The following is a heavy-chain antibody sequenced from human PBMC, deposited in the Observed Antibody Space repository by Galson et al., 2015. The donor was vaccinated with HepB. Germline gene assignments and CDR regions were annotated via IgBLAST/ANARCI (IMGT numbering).Heavy chain of an antibody. CDR3: AKDMASGIAAAGPCDY. CDR2: ISGSGGST. CDR1: GFTFSSYA. J-gene: IGHJ4*02. D-gene: IGHD6-13*01. V-gene: IGHV3-23*01. Sequence: SLRLSCAASGFTFSSYAMSWVRQAPGKGLEWVSAISGSGGSTYYADSVKGRFTISRDNSKNTLYLQMNSLRAEDTAVYYCAKDMASGIAAAGPCDYWGQGTLVTVSS.